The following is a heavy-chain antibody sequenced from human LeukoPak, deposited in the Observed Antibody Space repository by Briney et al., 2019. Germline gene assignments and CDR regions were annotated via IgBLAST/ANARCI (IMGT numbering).Heavy chain of an antibody. CDR1: GYTFTSYG. CDR3: AREGSPILNNYDFWSDYGMDV. D-gene: IGHD3-3*01. Sequence: GASVKVSCKASGYTFTSYGISWVRQAPGQGLEWMGWISAYNGNTNYAQKLQGRVTMTTDTSTNKAYMELRSLRSDDTAVYYCAREGSPILNNYDFWSDYGMDVWGQGTTVTVSS. V-gene: IGHV1-18*01. CDR2: ISAYNGNT. J-gene: IGHJ6*02.